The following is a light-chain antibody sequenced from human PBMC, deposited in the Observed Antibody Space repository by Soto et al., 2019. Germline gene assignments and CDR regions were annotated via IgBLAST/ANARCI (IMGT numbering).Light chain of an antibody. CDR2: GAS. J-gene: IGKJ2*01. CDR3: QQYNNWPPRYT. V-gene: IGKV3-15*01. Sequence: EIVMTQSPATLSVSPGERATISCRASQSVSSNLAWYHQKPGQAPRLLIYGASTRSTGIPARFSGSGSGTEFTLTISSLQSEDLAVYYCQQYNNWPPRYTFGQGTKLEIK. CDR1: QSVSSN.